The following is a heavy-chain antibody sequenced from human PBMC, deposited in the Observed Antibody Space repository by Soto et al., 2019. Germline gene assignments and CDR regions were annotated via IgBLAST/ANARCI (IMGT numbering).Heavy chain of an antibody. Sequence: SETLSLTCTGSGGTIDDSYWTWVRHVPGRGLEWIGFVRHSGRTSYNPSLESRVTISLDKSNNQFSLRLTSMTAADTAVYFCERMRWLAEGHYMYVWGKGPTVTVSS. CDR1: GGTIDDSY. CDR3: ERMRWLAEGHYMYV. CDR2: VRHSGRT. V-gene: IGHV4-59*12. J-gene: IGHJ6*03. D-gene: IGHD5-12*01.